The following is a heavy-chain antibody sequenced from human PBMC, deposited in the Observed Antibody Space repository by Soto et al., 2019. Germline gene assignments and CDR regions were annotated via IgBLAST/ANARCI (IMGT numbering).Heavy chain of an antibody. CDR3: ARRTNTAGGWFDS. V-gene: IGHV4-39*01. J-gene: IGHJ5*01. CDR2: IDYSGTT. CDR1: GGSISSSSYH. Sequence: QVQLQESGPGLVKPSETLSLTCTVSGGSISSSSYHWGWIRQPPGKGLEWIGSIDYSGTTFYNASLHSRVTISADTSKNQFSLKLSSVTAADTALYYCARRTNTAGGWFDSWGQGALVTVSS. D-gene: IGHD6-13*01.